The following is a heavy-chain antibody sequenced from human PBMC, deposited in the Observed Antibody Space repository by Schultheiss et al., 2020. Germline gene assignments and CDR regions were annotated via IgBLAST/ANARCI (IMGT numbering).Heavy chain of an antibody. CDR1: GDSVSSNSAA. CDR2: TYYRSKWYN. J-gene: IGHJ1*01. Sequence: SQTLSLTCAISGDSVSSNSAAWDWTRQPPSRGLEWLGRTYYRSKWYNDYALSVKSRITISPDTSKNQVSLRLIFVTPEDTAVYYCAKDSSTEYFQLWGQGTLVTVSS. CDR3: AKDSSTEYFQL. V-gene: IGHV6-1*01. D-gene: IGHD2-2*01.